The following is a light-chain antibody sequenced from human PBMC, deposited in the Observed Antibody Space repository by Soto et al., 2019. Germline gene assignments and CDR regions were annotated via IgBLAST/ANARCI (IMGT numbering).Light chain of an antibody. Sequence: DIQMTQSPSSMSASVGDRVTITCRASQSITTYLNWYQQKPGKAPKLLIYSASSLQSGVPSRFSGSRSGTDFTLTIRSLQPEDFATYYCQQSYSSPPTFGQGTKVEIK. CDR3: QQSYSSPPT. J-gene: IGKJ1*01. CDR1: QSITTY. CDR2: SAS. V-gene: IGKV1-39*01.